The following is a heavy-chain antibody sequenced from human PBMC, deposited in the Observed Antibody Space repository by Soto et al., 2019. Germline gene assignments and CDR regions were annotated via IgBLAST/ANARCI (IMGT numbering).Heavy chain of an antibody. CDR3: ARRSYDFWSGYRTPDFDY. Sequence: PSDTLSLTCTVSGGSISSSSYYWGWIRQPPGKGLEWIGSIYYSGSTYYNPSLKSRVTISVDTSKNQFSLKLSSVTAADTAVYYCARRSYDFWSGYRTPDFDYWGQGTLVTVSS. D-gene: IGHD3-3*01. J-gene: IGHJ4*02. V-gene: IGHV4-39*01. CDR1: GGSISSSSYY. CDR2: IYYSGST.